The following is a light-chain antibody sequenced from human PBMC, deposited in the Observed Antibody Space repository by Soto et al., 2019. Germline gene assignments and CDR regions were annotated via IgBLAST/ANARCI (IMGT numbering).Light chain of an antibody. V-gene: IGKV2-28*01. CDR2: LGS. CDR1: QSLLHSNGYNY. Sequence: DIVMTQSPLSLPVTPGEPASISCRSSQSLLHSNGYNYLDWYLQKKGQSPQLLIYLGSNRYSGVPDRFSGSGSGTDFTLKISRVEAEDFWVYYCIQTLQTPLTFGGGTKVDIK. J-gene: IGKJ4*01. CDR3: IQTLQTPLT.